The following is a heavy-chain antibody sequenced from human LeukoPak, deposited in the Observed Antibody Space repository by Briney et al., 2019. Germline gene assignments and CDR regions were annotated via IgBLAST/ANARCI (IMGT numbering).Heavy chain of an antibody. V-gene: IGHV3-72*01. CDR3: ARGDSSGYSNY. Sequence: GGSLRLSCAASGFTLSDHNMDWVRQAPGKGLEWVGRSRSKANSYTTEYAASVTGRFTIARDDSENSLYLQMNSLKTEDTAVYYCARGDSSGYSNYWGQGTLVTVSS. J-gene: IGHJ4*02. CDR1: GFTLSDHN. CDR2: SRSKANSYTT. D-gene: IGHD3-22*01.